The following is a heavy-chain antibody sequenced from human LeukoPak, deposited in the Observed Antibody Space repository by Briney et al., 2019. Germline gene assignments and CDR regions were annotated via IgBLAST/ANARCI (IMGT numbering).Heavy chain of an antibody. J-gene: IGHJ4*02. CDR2: IYTSGST. CDR3: ARGEGYNWNYVPFYFDY. Sequence: SETLSLTCTVSGGSISSYYWSWIRQPAGKGLEWIGRIYTSGSTNYNPSLKSRVTMSVDTSKNQFSLKLSSVTAADTAVYYCARGEGYNWNYVPFYFDYWGQGTLVTVSS. V-gene: IGHV4-4*07. CDR1: GGSISSYY. D-gene: IGHD1-7*01.